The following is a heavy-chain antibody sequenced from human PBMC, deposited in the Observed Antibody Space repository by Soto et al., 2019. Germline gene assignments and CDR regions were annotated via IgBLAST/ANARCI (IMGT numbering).Heavy chain of an antibody. J-gene: IGHJ4*02. Sequence: PGESLKISCKGSGYSFTSYWIGWVRQMPGKGLEWMGIIYPGDSDTRYSPSFQGQVTFSADKSISTAYLQWSSLKASDTAMYYCARGPSYSCPWGTWFTYFFDYCGQGTLVTVYS. V-gene: IGHV5-51*01. CDR3: ARGPSYSCPWGTWFTYFFDY. D-gene: IGHD3-16*01. CDR1: GYSFTSYW. CDR2: IYPGDSDT.